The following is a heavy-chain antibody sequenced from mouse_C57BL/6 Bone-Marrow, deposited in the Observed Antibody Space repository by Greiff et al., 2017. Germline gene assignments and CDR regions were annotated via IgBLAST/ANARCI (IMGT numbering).Heavy chain of an antibody. D-gene: IGHD2-2*01. J-gene: IGHJ1*03. Sequence: EVKVVESGGGLVQSGRSLRLSCATSGFTFSDFYMEWVRQAPGKGLEWIAASRNKANDYTTEYSASVKGRFIVSRDTSQSILYLQMNALRAEDTAIYYCARDGPYYGYDVWYFDVWGTGTTVTVSS. V-gene: IGHV7-1*01. CDR3: ARDGPYYGYDVWYFDV. CDR2: SRNKANDYTT. CDR1: GFTFSDFY.